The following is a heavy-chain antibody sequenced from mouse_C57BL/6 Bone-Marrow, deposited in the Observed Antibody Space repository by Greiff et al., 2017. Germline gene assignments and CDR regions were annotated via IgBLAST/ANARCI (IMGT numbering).Heavy chain of an antibody. CDR2: INPYNGGT. CDR1: GYTFTDYY. Sequence: EVKVVESGPVLVKPGASVKMSCKASGYTFTDYYMNWVKQSHGKSLEWIGVINPYNGGTSYNQKFKGKATLTVDKSSSTAYMELNSLTSEDSAVYYCARRRIYDSWGQGTTLTVSS. D-gene: IGHD2-3*01. CDR3: ARRRIYDS. V-gene: IGHV1-19*01. J-gene: IGHJ2*01.